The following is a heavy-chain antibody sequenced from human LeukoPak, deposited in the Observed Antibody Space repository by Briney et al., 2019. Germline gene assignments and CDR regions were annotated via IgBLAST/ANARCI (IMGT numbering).Heavy chain of an antibody. V-gene: IGHV5-51*01. D-gene: IGHD2-15*01. CDR3: ARRDVVVVAATDHDAFDI. CDR1: GYGFTSYW. CDR2: IYPGDSDT. Sequence: GESLKISCKGSGYGFTSYWIGWVRQMPGKGLEWMGIIYPGDSDTRYSPSFQGQVTISADKSISTAYLQWSSLKASDTAMYYCARRDVVVVAATDHDAFDIWGQGTMVTVSS. J-gene: IGHJ3*02.